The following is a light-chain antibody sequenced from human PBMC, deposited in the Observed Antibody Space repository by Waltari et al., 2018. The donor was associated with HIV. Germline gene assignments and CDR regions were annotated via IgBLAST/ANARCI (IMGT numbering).Light chain of an antibody. Sequence: QSALTQPRSVSGSPGQSVTIPCTGTSSAVGGYNYVSWYQQHPGKAPNLMIYDVSKRPSGVPVRFSGSKSGNTASLTISGLQAEDEADYYCCSYAGSYTFVVFGGGTKLTVL. J-gene: IGLJ2*01. CDR2: DVS. V-gene: IGLV2-11*01. CDR3: CSYAGSYTFVV. CDR1: SSAVGGYNY.